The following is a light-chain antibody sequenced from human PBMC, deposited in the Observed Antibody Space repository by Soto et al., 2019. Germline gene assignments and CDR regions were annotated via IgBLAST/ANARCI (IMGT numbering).Light chain of an antibody. J-gene: IGKJ3*01. V-gene: IGKV1-39*01. CDR3: QQSDSTRWI. CDR2: AAS. Sequence: DIQMTQSPSSLSASVGDRVTITCRASQSISSYLNRYQQKPGKAPKLLSYAASSLQSGVPSRFSGIGYGTDVTMSISSPQTEDFATYYGQQSDSTRWIFGPGTKLYIK. CDR1: QSISSY.